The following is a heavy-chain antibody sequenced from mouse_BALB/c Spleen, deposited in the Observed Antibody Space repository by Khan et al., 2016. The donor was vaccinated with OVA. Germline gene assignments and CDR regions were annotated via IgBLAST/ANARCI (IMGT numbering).Heavy chain of an antibody. CDR2: IYPGDGDT. Sequence: QVQLKQSGAELARPGASVKLSCKASGYTFTSYWMQWVKQRPGQGLEWIGTIYPGDGDTRYTQKFKGKATLTAEKSSSTAYMQLSSLTSEDSAVYYSAKYRYDYLDYWGQGTTLTVSS. J-gene: IGHJ2*01. D-gene: IGHD2-14*01. CDR1: GYTFTSYW. V-gene: IGHV1-87*01. CDR3: AKYRYDYLDY.